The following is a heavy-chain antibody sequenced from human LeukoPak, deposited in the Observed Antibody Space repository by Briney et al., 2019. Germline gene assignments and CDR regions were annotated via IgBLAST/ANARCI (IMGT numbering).Heavy chain of an antibody. CDR1: GFTFSSYG. CDR3: ARVPIRAEYSSSWYDY. Sequence: GGSLRLSCAASGFTFSSYGMHWVRQAPGKGLEWVAVIWYDGSNKYYADSVKGRFTISRDNSKNTLYLQMNSLRAEDTAVYYCARVPIRAEYSSSWYDYWGQGTLVTVSS. V-gene: IGHV3-33*01. J-gene: IGHJ4*02. D-gene: IGHD6-13*01. CDR2: IWYDGSNK.